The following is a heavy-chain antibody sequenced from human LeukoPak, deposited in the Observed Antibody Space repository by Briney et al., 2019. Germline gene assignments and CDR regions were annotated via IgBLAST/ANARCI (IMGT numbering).Heavy chain of an antibody. V-gene: IGHV3-30*04. D-gene: IGHD3-9*01. CDR1: GFTFSSYA. Sequence: PGRSLRLSCAASGFTFSSYAMHWFRQAPGKGLEWVAVISYDGSNKYYADSVKGRFTISRDNSKNTLYLQMNSLRAEDTAVYYCARWPTYYDISTGYYLASFYYYYGMDVWGQGTTVTVSS. CDR3: ARWPTYYDISTGYYLASFYYYYGMDV. J-gene: IGHJ6*02. CDR2: ISYDGSNK.